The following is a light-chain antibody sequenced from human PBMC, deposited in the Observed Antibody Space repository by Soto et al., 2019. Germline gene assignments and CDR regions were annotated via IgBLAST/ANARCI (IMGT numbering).Light chain of an antibody. V-gene: IGKV3-11*01. J-gene: IGKJ5*01. CDR3: QQRSNWTPEVT. Sequence: EIVLTQSPATLSLSPGERATLSCRASQSVSSYLAWYQQKPGQAPRLLIYDASNRATGIPARFSGSGSGTDFTPTISSLEPEALSVYYYQQRSNWTPEVTFGQGTRLEIK. CDR2: DAS. CDR1: QSVSSY.